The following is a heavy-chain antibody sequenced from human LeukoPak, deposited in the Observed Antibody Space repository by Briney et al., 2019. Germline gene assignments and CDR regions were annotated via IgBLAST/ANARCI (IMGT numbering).Heavy chain of an antibody. V-gene: IGHV3-30*04. CDR2: ISYDGSNK. Sequence: PGGSLRLSCAASGFTFSSYAMHWVRQAPGKGLEWVAVISYDGSNKYYADSVKGRFTISRDNSKNTLYLQMNSLRAEDTAVYYCARDRGVAGFRALSYWGQGTLVTVSS. CDR1: GFTFSSYA. J-gene: IGHJ4*02. D-gene: IGHD6-19*01. CDR3: ARDRGVAGFRALSY.